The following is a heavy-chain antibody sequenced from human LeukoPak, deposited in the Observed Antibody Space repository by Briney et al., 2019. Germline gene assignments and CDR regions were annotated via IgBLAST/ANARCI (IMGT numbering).Heavy chain of an antibody. CDR1: GFTFSSYS. V-gene: IGHV3-21*01. Sequence: GGSLRLSCAASGFTFSSYSMNWVRQAPGKGLEWVSSISSSSSYIYYADSVKGRFTISRDNAKNSLYLQMNSLRAEDTAVYYCARWAVVAATAYYGMDVWGQGTTVTVSS. CDR2: ISSSSSYI. CDR3: ARWAVVAATAYYGMDV. J-gene: IGHJ6*02. D-gene: IGHD2-15*01.